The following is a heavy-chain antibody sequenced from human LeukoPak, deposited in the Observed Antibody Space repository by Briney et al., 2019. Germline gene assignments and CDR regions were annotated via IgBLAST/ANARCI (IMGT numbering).Heavy chain of an antibody. V-gene: IGHV4-4*09. CDR2: IYTSGST. CDR3: AREMATTPGAFDI. Sequence: SETLSLTCTVSGGSISSYYWSWIRQPPGKGLEWIGYIYTSGSTNYNPSLKSRVTISVDTSKNQFSLKLSSVTAADTAAYYCAREMATTPGAFDIWGQGTMVTVSS. D-gene: IGHD5-24*01. J-gene: IGHJ3*02. CDR1: GGSISSYY.